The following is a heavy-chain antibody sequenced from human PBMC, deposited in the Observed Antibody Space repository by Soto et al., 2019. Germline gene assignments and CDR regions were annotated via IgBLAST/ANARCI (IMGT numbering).Heavy chain of an antibody. Sequence: QVQLQESGPGLVKPSETLSLTCTVSGGSISSYYWSWIRQPPGKGLEWIGYIYYSGSTNYNPSLKSRVTISVDTSKNQFTLKLSSVTAADTAVYYCARVPISDFWSGYYTGNWFDPWGQGTLVTVSS. J-gene: IGHJ5*02. D-gene: IGHD3-3*01. V-gene: IGHV4-59*01. CDR3: ARVPISDFWSGYYTGNWFDP. CDR2: IYYSGST. CDR1: GGSISSYY.